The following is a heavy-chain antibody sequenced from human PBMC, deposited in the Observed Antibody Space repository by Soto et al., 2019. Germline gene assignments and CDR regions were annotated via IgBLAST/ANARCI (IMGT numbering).Heavy chain of an antibody. CDR3: ARGGVSTRTFDY. Sequence: XESLKSSCRGSGYNLSGYWIAWVRQMPGKGLELMGIIYPSDSDTRYRPSFQGQVTISADKSISSAYLQWSSLRASDTAMYYCARGGVSTRTFDYWGQGAPVTVSS. V-gene: IGHV5-51*01. CDR1: GYNLSGYW. CDR2: IYPSDSDT. D-gene: IGHD3-3*01. J-gene: IGHJ4*02.